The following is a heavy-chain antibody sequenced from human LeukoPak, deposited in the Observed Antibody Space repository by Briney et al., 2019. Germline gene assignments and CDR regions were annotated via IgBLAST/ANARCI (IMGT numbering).Heavy chain of an antibody. V-gene: IGHV4-39*07. CDR1: AGSISTSSYD. CDR2: IYYSEST. Sequence: SETLSLTCTVSAGSISTSSYDWGWIRQPPGKGLEWIGSIYYSESTYYIPSRKSRVTISVDTSKNQFSLKLSSVTAADTAVYYCARGDNSGYYFNPWGQGTLVTVSS. J-gene: IGHJ4*02. CDR3: ARGDNSGYYFNP. D-gene: IGHD3-22*01.